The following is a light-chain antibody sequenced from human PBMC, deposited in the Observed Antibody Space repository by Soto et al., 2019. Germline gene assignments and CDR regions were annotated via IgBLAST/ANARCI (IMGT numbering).Light chain of an antibody. J-gene: IGKJ4*01. CDR1: QSVSSY. Sequence: EIVLTQSPATLSLSPGERATLSCRASQSVSSYLAWYRQKPGQAPRLLIYDASNRATGIPARFSGSGSGTDFALTISSLEPEDFAVYYCQQRNSWPLTFGGGTKVDIK. CDR2: DAS. CDR3: QQRNSWPLT. V-gene: IGKV3-11*01.